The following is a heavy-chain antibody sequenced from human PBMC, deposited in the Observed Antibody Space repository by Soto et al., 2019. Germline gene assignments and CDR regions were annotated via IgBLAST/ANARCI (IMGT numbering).Heavy chain of an antibody. CDR1: VVSISSGDYY. V-gene: IGHV4-30-4*01. CDR2: TYNSGST. Sequence: SETLSLTCTVSVVSISSGDYYCSWIRQPPGKGLEWIGYTYNSGSTHYNPSLKSRITISVDTSNNQFSLKLSSVTAADTAVYFCARGRHYYDTSGPMQSWGHGTRVPV. J-gene: IGHJ5*01. D-gene: IGHD3-22*01. CDR3: ARGRHYYDTSGPMQS.